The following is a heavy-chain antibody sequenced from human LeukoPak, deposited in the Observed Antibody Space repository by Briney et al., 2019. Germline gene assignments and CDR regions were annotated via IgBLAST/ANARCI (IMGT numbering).Heavy chain of an antibody. J-gene: IGHJ4*02. CDR1: GFTFSSYA. V-gene: IGHV3-23*01. CDR3: ALYRYSTGWCGTFDF. D-gene: IGHD6-19*01. CDR2: ISGSGITT. Sequence: GGSLRLSCAASGFTFSSYAMSWVRQAPGKGLEWVLAISGSGITTYYADSVKGRFTISRDNSKNTLYLQMNSLRAEDTAVYYCALYRYSTGWCGTFDFWGQGTQVIVSS.